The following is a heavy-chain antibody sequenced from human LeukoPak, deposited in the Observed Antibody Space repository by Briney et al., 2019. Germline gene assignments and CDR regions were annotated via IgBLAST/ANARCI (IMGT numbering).Heavy chain of an antibody. J-gene: IGHJ6*02. CDR3: ARVGVVPAATYYYYGMDV. CDR2: IYYSGST. CDR1: GGSISSYY. D-gene: IGHD2-2*01. V-gene: IGHV4-59*01. Sequence: SETLSLTCTVSGGSISSYYWSWIRQPPGKGLEGIGYIYYSGSTNYNPSLKSRVTISVDTSKNQFSLKLSSVTAADTAVYYCARVGVVPAATYYYYGMDVWGQGTTVTVSS.